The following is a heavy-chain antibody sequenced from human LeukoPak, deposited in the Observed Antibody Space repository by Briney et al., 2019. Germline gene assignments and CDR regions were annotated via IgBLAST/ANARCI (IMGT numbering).Heavy chain of an antibody. CDR3: ARGTGPVDY. Sequence: PGGSLRLSCAASGFTFSSYSMNWVRQAPGKGLEWVSSISSSSSYIYYADSVKGRFTISRDNAKNSLYLQTNSLRAEDTAVYYCARGTGPVDYWGQGTLVTVSS. D-gene: IGHD1-1*01. V-gene: IGHV3-21*01. CDR1: GFTFSSYS. CDR2: ISSSSSYI. J-gene: IGHJ4*02.